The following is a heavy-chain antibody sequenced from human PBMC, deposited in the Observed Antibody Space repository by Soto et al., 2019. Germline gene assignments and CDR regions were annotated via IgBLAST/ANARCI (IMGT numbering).Heavy chain of an antibody. V-gene: IGHV3-23*01. CDR3: AGDYVRYNSLHGHYYSFGMDV. CDR2: IRGDGGTT. J-gene: IGHJ6*02. Sequence: EVQLLESGGGLVQPGGSLRLPFAASGITFSTYALSWVRQSPGKGLGWVTTIRGDGGTTQYADFVKTRFTISSDNSKNTTSLQMPSLRVDDTAIYFCAGDYVRYNSLHGHYYSFGMDVWGQGTTVIVSS. CDR1: GITFSTYA. D-gene: IGHD2-21*02.